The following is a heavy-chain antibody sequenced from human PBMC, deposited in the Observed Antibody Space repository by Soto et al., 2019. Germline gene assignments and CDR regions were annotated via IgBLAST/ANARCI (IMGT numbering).Heavy chain of an antibody. CDR3: ARLGHYGDAGAP. J-gene: IGHJ5*02. CDR2: IYYSGST. CDR1: GGSISSSSYY. D-gene: IGHD4-17*01. V-gene: IGHV4-39*01. Sequence: QLQLQESGPGLVKPSETLSLTCTVSGGSISSSSYYWGWIRQPPGKGLEWIGSIYYSGSTYYNPSLKSRVTISVDTSKNQFSLKLSSVTAADTAVYYCARLGHYGDAGAPWGQGTLVTVSS.